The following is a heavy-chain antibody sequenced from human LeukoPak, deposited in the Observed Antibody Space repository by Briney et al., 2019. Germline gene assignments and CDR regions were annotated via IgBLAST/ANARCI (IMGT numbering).Heavy chain of an antibody. CDR3: TRAGRIWQWLVGRWFDP. CDR2: IKQDGTEK. Sequence: GGSLRLSCAASGFTFSSYWMSWVRQAPGKGLEWVANIKQDGTEKYYVDSVKGRFTISRDNAKNSLYLQMNSLKTEDTAVYYCTRAGRIWQWLVGRWFDPWGQGTLVTVSS. D-gene: IGHD6-19*01. CDR1: GFTFSSYW. J-gene: IGHJ5*02. V-gene: IGHV3-7*03.